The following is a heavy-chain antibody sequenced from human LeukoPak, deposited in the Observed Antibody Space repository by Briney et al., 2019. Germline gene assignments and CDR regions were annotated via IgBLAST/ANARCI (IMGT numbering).Heavy chain of an antibody. D-gene: IGHD1-26*01. Sequence: GGPLRLSCATSGFTFSNHAMHWVRQASGKGLEWVSAIGTAGDTFYPGSVKGRFTISRENAKNSLSLQMNSLRAEDTAVYYCVRQQTPHGNFDYWGQGTLVTVSS. CDR2: IGTAGDT. J-gene: IGHJ4*02. CDR3: VRQQTPHGNFDY. CDR1: GFTFSNHA. V-gene: IGHV3-13*01.